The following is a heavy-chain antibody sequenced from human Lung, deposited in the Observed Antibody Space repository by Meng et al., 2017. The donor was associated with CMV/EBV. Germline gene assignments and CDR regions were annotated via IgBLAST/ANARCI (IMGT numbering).Heavy chain of an antibody. D-gene: IGHD3-10*01. J-gene: IGHJ1*01. CDR1: GDSITNHNW. CDR2: IPHRGSS. CDR3: LRRSGGSV. Sequence: QLREPAQALVKSAAPLSLTCPVSGDSITNHNWWAWVRQPPGKGLEWIGEIPHRGSSAYNPSLKSRVSMSIDKSKNQFSLKLTSVTAADTAVYHCLRRSGGSVWGQGTLVTVSS. V-gene: IGHV4-4*02.